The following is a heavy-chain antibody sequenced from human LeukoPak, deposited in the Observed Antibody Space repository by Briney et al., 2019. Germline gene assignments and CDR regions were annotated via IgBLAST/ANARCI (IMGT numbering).Heavy chain of an antibody. CDR1: GYTFTDYY. D-gene: IGHD3-10*01. J-gene: IGHJ3*02. V-gene: IGHV1-18*04. CDR2: ISAYNGNT. CDR3: ARDGNYYDTIPANDAFDI. Sequence: ASVKVSFKASGYTFTDYYFHWVRQAPGQGLEWMGWISAYNGNTNYAQKLQGRVTMTTDTSTSTAYMELRSLRSDDTAVYYCARDGNYYDTIPANDAFDIWGQGTMVTVSS.